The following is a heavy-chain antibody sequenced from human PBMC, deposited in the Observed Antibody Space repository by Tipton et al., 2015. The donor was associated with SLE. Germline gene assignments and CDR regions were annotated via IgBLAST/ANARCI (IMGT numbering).Heavy chain of an antibody. V-gene: IGHV3-33*06. J-gene: IGHJ3*02. CDR3: AKNGGEPYSSSWSEAFDI. D-gene: IGHD6-13*01. CDR1: GFTFSSYG. Sequence: SLRLSCAASGFTFSSYGMHWVRQAPGKGLEWVAVIWYDGSNKYYADSVKGRFTISRDNSKNTLYVQMNSLRAEDTAVYYCAKNGGEPYSSSWSEAFDIWGQGTMVTVSS. CDR2: IWYDGSNK.